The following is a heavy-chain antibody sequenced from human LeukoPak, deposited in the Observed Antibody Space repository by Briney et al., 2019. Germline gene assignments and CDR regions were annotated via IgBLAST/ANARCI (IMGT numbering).Heavy chain of an antibody. D-gene: IGHD3-3*01. V-gene: IGHV4-30-4*01. CDR3: AREGRDFWSGSRGWFDP. CDR1: GGSFSGYY. CDR2: IYYSGSN. J-gene: IGHJ5*02. Sequence: SSETLSLTCAVYGGSFSGYYWSWIRQPPGKGLEWLGSIYYSGSNFYNPSLKSRITISVDTSKNQFSLRLSSVTAADTAVYYCAREGRDFWSGSRGWFDPWGQGTLVTVSS.